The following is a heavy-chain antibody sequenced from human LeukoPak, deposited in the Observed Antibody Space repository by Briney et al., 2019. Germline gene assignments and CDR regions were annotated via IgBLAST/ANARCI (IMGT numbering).Heavy chain of an antibody. V-gene: IGHV3-66*01. Sequence: PGGSLRLSCAASGFSVSSNYMSWVRQAPGKGLEWVSVIYSGGSTDYADSVRGRFTISRDNSKNTLYLQMNSLRAEDTAVYYCAKVLSDSSGWYGGDPDYWGQGTLVTVSS. CDR1: GFSVSSNY. D-gene: IGHD6-19*01. J-gene: IGHJ4*02. CDR3: AKVLSDSSGWYGGDPDY. CDR2: IYSGGST.